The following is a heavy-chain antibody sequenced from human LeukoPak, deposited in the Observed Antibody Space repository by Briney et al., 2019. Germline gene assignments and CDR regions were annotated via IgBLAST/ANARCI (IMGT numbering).Heavy chain of an antibody. CDR2: IIPIFGTA. D-gene: IGHD6-6*01. J-gene: IGHJ5*02. CDR3: ARNEADSSGFSGFDP. CDR1: GGTFSSYA. Sequence: ASVKVSCKASGGTFSSYAISWVRQAPGQGLEWMGGIIPIFGTANYAQKFQGRVTITADESTSTAYMELSSLRSEDTAVYYCARNEADSSGFSGFDPWGQGTLVTVSS. V-gene: IGHV1-69*01.